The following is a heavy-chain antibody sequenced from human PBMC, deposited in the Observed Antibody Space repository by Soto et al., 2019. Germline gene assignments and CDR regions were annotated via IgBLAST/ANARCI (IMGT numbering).Heavy chain of an antibody. J-gene: IGHJ5*01. D-gene: IGHD3-3*01. V-gene: IGHV1-69*01. CDR3: ARERNYDFWSGCGRFNWFDS. CDR2: IIPIFGTA. Sequence: QVQLVQSGAEVKKPGSSVKVSCKASGGTFSSYAISWGRQAPGQGLEWMGGIIPIFGTANYAQKLQGRVTITADESTSAAYMELSSLQSEDTAVDYCARERNYDFWSGCGRFNWFDSWGQGTLVTVSS. CDR1: GGTFSSYA.